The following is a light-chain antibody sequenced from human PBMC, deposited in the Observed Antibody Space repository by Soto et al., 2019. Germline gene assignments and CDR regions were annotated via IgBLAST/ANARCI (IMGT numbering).Light chain of an antibody. CDR3: QQYNSYS. CDR1: QSISSW. J-gene: IGKJ1*01. CDR2: DAS. V-gene: IGKV1-5*01. Sequence: IELTQTPPSLSATVGDRVAIACRARQSISSWLAWYQQKPGKAPKLLIYDASSLESGVPARFSGSGSRTEFTLTISSLQPDDFATYYCQQYNSYSFGQGTKVDI.